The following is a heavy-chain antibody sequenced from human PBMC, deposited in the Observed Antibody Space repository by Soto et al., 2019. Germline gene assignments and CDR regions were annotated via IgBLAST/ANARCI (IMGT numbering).Heavy chain of an antibody. V-gene: IGHV4-39*01. CDR1: GGSISSSSYC. CDR3: ARPHPEFVVVPAAMSAFDI. CDR2: IYYSGST. D-gene: IGHD2-2*01. J-gene: IGHJ3*02. Sequence: SETLSLTCTVSGGSISSSSYCWGWIRQPPGKGLEWIGSIYYSGSTYYNPSLKSRVTISVDTSKNQFSLKLSSVTAADTAVYYCARPHPEFVVVPAAMSAFDIWGQGTMVTVSS.